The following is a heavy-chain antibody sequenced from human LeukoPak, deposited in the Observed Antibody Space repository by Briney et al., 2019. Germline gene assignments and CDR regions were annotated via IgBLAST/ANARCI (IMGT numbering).Heavy chain of an antibody. J-gene: IGHJ4*02. V-gene: IGHV3-30*03. CDR2: ISNDGSRK. CDR3: ARDRAWNYFDY. D-gene: IGHD3-3*01. Sequence: GGSLRLSCAPSGFTFSRHGMHWVRQAPGKGLEWVAIISNDGSRKYYAHSVEGRFTISRDNSMNTLYLQMDSPRAEDTAVYYCARDRAWNYFDYWGQGTLVTVSS. CDR1: GFTFSRHG.